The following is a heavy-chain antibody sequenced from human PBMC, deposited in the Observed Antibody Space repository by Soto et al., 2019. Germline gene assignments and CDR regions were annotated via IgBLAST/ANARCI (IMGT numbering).Heavy chain of an antibody. V-gene: IGHV4-61*01. CDR1: GGSVTSGSYH. CDR3: ARVGWGGDS. J-gene: IGHJ5*01. D-gene: IGHD7-27*01. Sequence: QVQLQESGPGLVKPSETLSLTCNVSGGSVTSGSYHWSWIRQPPGKGLEWIGFKPYTGSPAYNPSLRSRVVKSIDRWKKQFSLKLGCVTAADTAVYFCARVGWGGDSRGQGTLVTVSS. CDR2: KPYTGSP.